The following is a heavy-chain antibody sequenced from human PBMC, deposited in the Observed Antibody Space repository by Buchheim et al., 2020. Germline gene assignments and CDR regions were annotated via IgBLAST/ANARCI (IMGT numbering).Heavy chain of an antibody. CDR3: TKKYYYDSSGSYYYYYMDV. Sequence: EVQLLESGGGLVQPGGSLRLSCAASGFTFSSYAMSWVRQAPGKGLEWVSAISGSGGSTYYADSVKGRFTIPRDSSKNTLYLQMNSLRGEDTAVYYCTKKYYYDSSGSYYYYYMDVWGKGTT. D-gene: IGHD3-22*01. V-gene: IGHV3-23*01. CDR1: GFTFSSYA. CDR2: ISGSGGST. J-gene: IGHJ6*03.